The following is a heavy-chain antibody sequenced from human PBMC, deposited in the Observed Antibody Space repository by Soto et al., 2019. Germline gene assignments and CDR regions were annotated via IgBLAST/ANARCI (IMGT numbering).Heavy chain of an antibody. CDR1: GGSISSGGYY. J-gene: IGHJ3*02. D-gene: IGHD5-12*01. CDR3: ARPRRGYSAYETGAFDI. CDR2: IYYSGST. V-gene: IGHV4-31*03. Sequence: QVQLQESGPGLVKPSQTLSLTCTVSGGSISSGGYYWSWIRQYPGKGLEWIGYIYYSGSTYCNPSLKSRLNISVDTSKNQFSLKLSSATAADTAVYYCARPRRGYSAYETGAFDIWGHGTMVTVSS.